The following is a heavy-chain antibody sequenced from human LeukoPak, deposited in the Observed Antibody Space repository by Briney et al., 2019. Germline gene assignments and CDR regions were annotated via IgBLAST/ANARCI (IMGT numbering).Heavy chain of an antibody. CDR3: TRSSKRGYSYQPMGY. D-gene: IGHD5-18*01. J-gene: IGHJ4*02. CDR1: GFTFGDYA. V-gene: IGHV3-49*03. Sequence: GGSLRLSRTASGFTFGDYAMSWFRQAPGKGLEWVGFIRSKAYGGTTEYAASVKGRFTISRDDSKSIAYLQMNSLKTEDTAVYYSTRSSKRGYSYQPMGYWGQGTLVTVSS. CDR2: IRSKAYGGTT.